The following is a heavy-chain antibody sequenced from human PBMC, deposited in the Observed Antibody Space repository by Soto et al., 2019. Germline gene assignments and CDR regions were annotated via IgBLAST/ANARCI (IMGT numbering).Heavy chain of an antibody. J-gene: IGHJ4*02. CDR2: FDPEDGET. Sequence: ASVKVSCKVSGYTLTELSMHWVRQVPGKGLEWMGGFDPEDGETIYAQKFQGRVTMTEDTSTDTAYMELSSLRSEDTAVYYCATDMAPGYYDSSGYSNFDYWGQGTLVTVSS. CDR3: ATDMAPGYYDSSGYSNFDY. D-gene: IGHD3-22*01. CDR1: GYTLTELS. V-gene: IGHV1-24*01.